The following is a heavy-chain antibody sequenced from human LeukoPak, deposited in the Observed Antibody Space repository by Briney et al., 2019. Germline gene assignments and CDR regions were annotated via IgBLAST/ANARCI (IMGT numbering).Heavy chain of an antibody. Sequence: SETLSLTCTVSGDSISSGDYSWGWIRQPSGKGLEWIGYIFHTGNSYYNPSLRSRVTISVDRSRNQFTLRLTSVTAADTAVYYCARQLCSVNAPGSWLDPWGPGTLVAVSS. J-gene: IGHJ5*02. D-gene: IGHD3-16*01. CDR1: GDSISSGDYS. CDR3: ARQLCSVNAPGSWLDP. CDR2: IFHTGNS. V-gene: IGHV4-30-2*01.